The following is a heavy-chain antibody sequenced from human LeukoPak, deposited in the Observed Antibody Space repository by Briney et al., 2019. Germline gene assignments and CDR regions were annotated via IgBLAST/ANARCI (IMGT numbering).Heavy chain of an antibody. J-gene: IGHJ4*02. CDR3: AKDANSGWSYFDY. V-gene: IGHV3-30*02. D-gene: IGHD6-19*01. Sequence: GGSMRLSCAASGFTFSSYGMHWVRQAPGKGLEWVTFIRYDGSNQYYADSVKGRFTISRDNSKNTMYLQMNSLTAEDTAVYYCAKDANSGWSYFDYWGQGALVTVSS. CDR1: GFTFSSYG. CDR2: IRYDGSNQ.